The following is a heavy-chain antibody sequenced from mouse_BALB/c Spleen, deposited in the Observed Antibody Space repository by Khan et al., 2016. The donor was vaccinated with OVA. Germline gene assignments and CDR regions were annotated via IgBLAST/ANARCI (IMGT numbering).Heavy chain of an antibody. Sequence: VQLQESGAELVKPGASVKLSCKASGYMFTSYYMYWVKQRPGQGLEWIGEINPNNGGTTFNEKFKSKATLTVDKSSSTAYMQLSSLTSEDSAVYYCTRSGYGSFVYWGQGTLVTVSA. J-gene: IGHJ3*01. CDR1: GYMFTSYY. D-gene: IGHD2-2*01. CDR3: TRSGYGSFVY. CDR2: INPNNGGT. V-gene: IGHV1S81*02.